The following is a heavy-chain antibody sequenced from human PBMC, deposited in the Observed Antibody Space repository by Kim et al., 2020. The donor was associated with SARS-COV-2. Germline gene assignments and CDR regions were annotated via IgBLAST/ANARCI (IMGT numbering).Heavy chain of an antibody. CDR2: ISYDGSNK. CDR3: AKGVGYRSSWYDY. V-gene: IGHV3-30*18. D-gene: IGHD6-13*01. Sequence: GGSLRLSCAASGFTFSSYGMHWVRQAPGKGLEWVAVISYDGSNKYYADSVKGRFTISRDNSKNTLYLQMNSLRAEDTAVYYCAKGVGYRSSWYDYWGQGTLVTVSS. CDR1: GFTFSSYG. J-gene: IGHJ4*02.